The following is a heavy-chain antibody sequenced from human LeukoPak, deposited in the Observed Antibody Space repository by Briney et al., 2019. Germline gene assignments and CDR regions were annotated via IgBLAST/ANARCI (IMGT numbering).Heavy chain of an antibody. CDR2: ISYIGNT. J-gene: IGHJ4*02. CDR1: GGSVSSGTYY. CDR3: VREHDWGDFDY. V-gene: IGHV4-61*01. Sequence: SETLSLTCTVSGGSVSSGTYYWSWIRQPPGKELEWIGYISYIGNTNYNPSLKSRVTISRDTSKNQFSLKLSSVTAADTAVYYCVREHDWGDFDYWGQGALVTVSS. D-gene: IGHD3-9*01.